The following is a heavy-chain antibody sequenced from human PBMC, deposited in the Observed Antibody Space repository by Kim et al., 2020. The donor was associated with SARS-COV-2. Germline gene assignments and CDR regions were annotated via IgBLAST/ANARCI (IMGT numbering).Heavy chain of an antibody. CDR3: ARDPVRSGDYGFFYYGMDV. J-gene: IGHJ6*02. D-gene: IGHD4-17*01. CDR1: GFTFSSYS. V-gene: IGHV3-21*01. Sequence: GGSLRLSCAASGFTFSSYSMNWVRQAPGKGLEWVSSISSSSSYIYYADSVKGRFTISRDNAKNSLYLQMNSLRAEDTAVYYCARDPVRSGDYGFFYYGMDVWGQGTTVTVSS. CDR2: ISSSSSYI.